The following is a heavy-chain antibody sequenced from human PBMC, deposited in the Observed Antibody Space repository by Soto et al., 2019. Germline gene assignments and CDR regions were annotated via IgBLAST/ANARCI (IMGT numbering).Heavy chain of an antibody. CDR2: IYYSGST. J-gene: IGHJ6*02. CDR3: AATYYDFWSGYPYYYYGMDV. D-gene: IGHD3-3*01. CDR1: GDSITSNSYF. V-gene: IGHV4-39*07. Sequence: SETLSLTCTVSGDSITSNSYFWAWIRQPPGKGLEWIGSIYYSGSTYHNPSLKSRVTISVDTSKNQFSLKLSSVTAADTAVYYCAATYYDFWSGYPYYYYGMDVWGQGTTVTVSS.